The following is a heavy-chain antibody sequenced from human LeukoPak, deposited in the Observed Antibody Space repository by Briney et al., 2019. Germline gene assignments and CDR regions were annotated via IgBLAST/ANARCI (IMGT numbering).Heavy chain of an antibody. V-gene: IGHV1-69*06. D-gene: IGHD3-22*01. CDR2: IIPIFGTA. Sequence: SVKVSCKASGGTFSSYAISWVRQAPGQGLEWMGGIIPIFGTANYAQKFQGRVAITADKSTSTAYMELSSLRSDDTAVYYCARDRTRPPYYYDNSGYYPIDYWGQGTLVTVSS. J-gene: IGHJ4*02. CDR3: ARDRTRPPYYYDNSGYYPIDY. CDR1: GGTFSSYA.